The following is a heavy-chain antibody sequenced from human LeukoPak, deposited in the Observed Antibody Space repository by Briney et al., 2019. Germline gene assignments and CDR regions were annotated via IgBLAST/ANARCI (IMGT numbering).Heavy chain of an antibody. V-gene: IGHV3-74*01. D-gene: IGHD1-26*01. J-gene: IGHJ5*02. Sequence: GGFLSLFCAASGFTVSDYWMHWVRSAPGKWLVWVSRINGAGYITSYADSVKGRFTVSRDNAKDTVFLQMNSLIAEDTAVYYCTRDPFSGSYYPWRQGTLVTVSS. CDR2: INGAGYIT. CDR1: GFTVSDYW. CDR3: TRDPFSGSYYP.